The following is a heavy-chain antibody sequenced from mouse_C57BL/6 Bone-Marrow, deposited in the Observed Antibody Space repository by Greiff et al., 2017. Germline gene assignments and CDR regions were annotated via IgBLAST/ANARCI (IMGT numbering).Heavy chain of an antibody. V-gene: IGHV1-64*01. CDR2: IHPNSGST. CDR3: ARNPTVVPDY. CDR1: GYTFTSYW. J-gene: IGHJ2*01. Sequence: QVQLKQPGAELVKPGASVKLSCKASGYTFTSYWMHWVKQRPGQGLEWIGMIHPNSGSTNYNEKFKSKATLTVDKSSSTAYMQLSSLTSEDSAVYYCARNPTVVPDYWGQGTTLTVSS. D-gene: IGHD1-1*01.